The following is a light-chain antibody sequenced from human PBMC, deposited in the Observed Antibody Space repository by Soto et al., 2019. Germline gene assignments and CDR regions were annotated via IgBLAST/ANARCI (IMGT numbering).Light chain of an antibody. V-gene: IGKV1-12*01. Sequence: DTQMTQSPSSVSASVGDRVTITCRASESITGWLAWYQQKPGKATKLLIYATASLQSGVPSRFSGSGSGTDFTLTISSLQPEDFATSYCQQAMSFPLTFGGGTRVEI. CDR1: ESITGW. CDR3: QQAMSFPLT. J-gene: IGKJ4*01. CDR2: ATA.